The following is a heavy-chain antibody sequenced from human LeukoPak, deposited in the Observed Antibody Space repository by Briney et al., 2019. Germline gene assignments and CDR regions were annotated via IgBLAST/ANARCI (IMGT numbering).Heavy chain of an antibody. V-gene: IGHV3-23*01. Sequence: GSLRLSCAASGFSFSDNAMAWVRQAPGKGLEWVSVITGSGGVTHYAGSVKGRFTISRDNSKNTLYLQMNNLRVEDTARYYCAKDGLYYDGSTHIYYFDYWGQGTLVAVSS. CDR3: AKDGLYYDGSTHIYYFDY. CDR1: GFSFSDNA. D-gene: IGHD3-22*01. CDR2: ITGSGGVT. J-gene: IGHJ4*02.